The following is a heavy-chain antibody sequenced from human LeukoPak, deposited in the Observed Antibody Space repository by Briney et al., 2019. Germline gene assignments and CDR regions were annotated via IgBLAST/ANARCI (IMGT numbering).Heavy chain of an antibody. Sequence: SETLSLTCTVSGGSISSSDYYWAWIRQPPGKGLEWIGSIYYSGSTYYNPSLKSRVTISVDSSKNQFSLKLNSVTAADTAVYYCARGLSELVAGAFDVWGQGTMVTVSS. CDR3: ARGLSELVAGAFDV. D-gene: IGHD2-15*01. V-gene: IGHV4-39*01. CDR2: IYYSGST. J-gene: IGHJ3*01. CDR1: GGSISSSDYY.